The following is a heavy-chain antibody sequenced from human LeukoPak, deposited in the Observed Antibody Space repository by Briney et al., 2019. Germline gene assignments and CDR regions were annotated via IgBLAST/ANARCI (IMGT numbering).Heavy chain of an antibody. CDR2: IYSGGST. CDR3: ARAVDSSGYLFGLNGY. J-gene: IGHJ4*02. CDR1: GFTVSSNY. D-gene: IGHD3-22*01. Sequence: GGSLRLSCAASGFTVSSNYMSWVRQAPGKGLEWVSVIYSGGSTYYADSVKGRFTISRDNSKNTLYLQMNSLRAEDTAVYYCARAVDSSGYLFGLNGYWGQGTLVTVSS. V-gene: IGHV3-66*01.